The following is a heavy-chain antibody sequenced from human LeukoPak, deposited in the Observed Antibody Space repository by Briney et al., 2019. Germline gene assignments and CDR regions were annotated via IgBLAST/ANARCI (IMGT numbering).Heavy chain of an antibody. CDR3: SRPGVRGIYYVSGGSGD. CDR2: IRRKAYGGTT. D-gene: IGHD3-10*01. V-gene: IGHV3-49*04. J-gene: IGHJ4*02. Sequence: PGRSLRLSCTASVFTFGVYAMSWARHAPGKGREGVGFIRRKAYGGTTEYAASEKGRFTISRDDCKSVAYLQMNSLKIEDTAVYYCSRPGVRGIYYVSGGSGDWGQGTLVTVSS. CDR1: VFTFGVYA.